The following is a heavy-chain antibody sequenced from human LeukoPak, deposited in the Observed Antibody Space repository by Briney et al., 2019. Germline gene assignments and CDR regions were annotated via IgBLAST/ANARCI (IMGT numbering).Heavy chain of an antibody. D-gene: IGHD3-22*01. CDR1: GFTFSESW. Sequence: GGSLRLSCAASGFTFSESWMTWVRQVPGKGLEWVSSISGSGGTTYYAGSVRGRFTISRDNAKKTLFLHMRSLRAEDTALYYCAKDGYFHDSSGYSYFDSWGQGILVSVSS. J-gene: IGHJ4*02. CDR2: ISGSGGTT. V-gene: IGHV3-23*01. CDR3: AKDGYFHDSSGYSYFDS.